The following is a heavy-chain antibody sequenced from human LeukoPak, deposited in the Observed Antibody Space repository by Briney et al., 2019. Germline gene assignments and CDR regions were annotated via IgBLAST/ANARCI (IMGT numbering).Heavy chain of an antibody. CDR1: GFTFSSYG. CDR3: AKVDTAMDNYYYYYYMDV. CDR2: IQYDGSNK. Sequence: GGSLRLSCAASGFTFSSYGMHWVRQAPGKGLEWVAFIQYDGSNKYYADSVKGRFTISRDNSKNTLYLQMNSLRAEDTAVYYCAKVDTAMDNYYYYYYMDVWGKGTTVTVSS. V-gene: IGHV3-30*02. J-gene: IGHJ6*03. D-gene: IGHD5-18*01.